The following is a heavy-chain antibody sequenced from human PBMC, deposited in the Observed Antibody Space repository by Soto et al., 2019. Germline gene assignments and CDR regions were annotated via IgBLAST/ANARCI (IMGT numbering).Heavy chain of an antibody. CDR3: ALLYCSGGSCFRSTYYFDY. CDR2: IYYSGST. Sequence: QLQLQESGPGLVKPSETLSLTYTVSGGSISSSSYYWGWIRQPPGKGLEWIGSIYYSGSTYYNPSLKSRVTISVDTSKNQFSLKLSSVTAADTAVYYCALLYCSGGSCFRSTYYFDYWGQGTLVTVSS. J-gene: IGHJ4*02. CDR1: GGSISSSSYY. V-gene: IGHV4-39*01. D-gene: IGHD2-15*01.